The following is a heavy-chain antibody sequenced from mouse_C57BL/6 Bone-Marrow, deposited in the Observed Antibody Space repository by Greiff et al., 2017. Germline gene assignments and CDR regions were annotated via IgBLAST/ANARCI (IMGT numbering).Heavy chain of an antibody. CDR2: IDPSSSYT. D-gene: IGHD1-1*01. CDR3: ANGYGGSYVGLGY. V-gene: IGHV1-69*01. J-gene: IGHJ3*01. CDR1: GYTFTSYW. Sequence: VQLQQPGAELVMPGASVKLSCKASGYTFTSYWMHWVKQRPGQGLEWIGEIDPSSSYTNYNHKFKGKSTLTVDKSSSTAYMQLSSLTSEDSAVYYCANGYGGSYVGLGYWGTGTTVTVSA.